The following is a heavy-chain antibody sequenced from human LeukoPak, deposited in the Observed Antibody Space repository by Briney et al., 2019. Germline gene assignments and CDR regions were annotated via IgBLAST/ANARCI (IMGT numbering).Heavy chain of an antibody. CDR1: GFTFSAYG. V-gene: IGHV3-33*01. D-gene: IGHD2-2*01. Sequence: GGSLTLSCAASGFTFSAYGMHWVRQAPGKGLEWVAVIWSDGGKSYNSDSVKGRFTISRDNSKNTLYLQMNSLRADGTAVYYCATDSIGPATDFDYWGQGTLVTVSS. CDR2: IWSDGGKS. CDR3: ATDSIGPATDFDY. J-gene: IGHJ4*02.